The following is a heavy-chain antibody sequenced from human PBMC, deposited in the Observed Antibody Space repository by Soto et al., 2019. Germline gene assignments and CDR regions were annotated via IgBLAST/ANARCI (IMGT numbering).Heavy chain of an antibody. CDR1: GFTFSNYA. CDR3: ASSRRGGY. J-gene: IGHJ4*02. Sequence: GGSLRLSCVASGFTFSNYAMSWVRQAPGKGLEWVSEVTANGGSTNYADSVKGRFTISRDNSKNTLSLQMNSLRADDTAVYHCASSRRGGYWGQGTLVTVSS. D-gene: IGHD2-15*01. V-gene: IGHV3-23*01. CDR2: VTANGGST.